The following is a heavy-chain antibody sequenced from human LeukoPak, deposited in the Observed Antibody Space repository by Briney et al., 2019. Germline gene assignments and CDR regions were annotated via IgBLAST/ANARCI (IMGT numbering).Heavy chain of an antibody. CDR2: ISGSGSST. Sequence: GGSLRLSCAASGFTFSSYAMNWVRQAPGKGLEWVSGISGSGSSTYYADSVKGRFTISRDNSKNTLYLQMNSLRVEDTAVYYCAKDKAGYGDYYFDYWGQGTQVTVSS. J-gene: IGHJ4*02. V-gene: IGHV3-23*01. D-gene: IGHD4-17*01. CDR3: AKDKAGYGDYYFDY. CDR1: GFTFSSYA.